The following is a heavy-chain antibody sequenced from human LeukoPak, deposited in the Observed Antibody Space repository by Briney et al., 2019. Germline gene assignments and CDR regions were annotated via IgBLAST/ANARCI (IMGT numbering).Heavy chain of an antibody. J-gene: IGHJ4*02. D-gene: IGHD3-3*01. Sequence: PGGSLRLSCAASGFTFSSYAMSWVRQAPGKGLEWASAISGSGGSTYYADSVKGRFTISRDNSKNTLYLQMNSLRAEDTAVYYCAKGDYDFWSGYLVYWGQGTLVTVSS. CDR2: ISGSGGST. CDR3: AKGDYDFWSGYLVY. V-gene: IGHV3-23*01. CDR1: GFTFSSYA.